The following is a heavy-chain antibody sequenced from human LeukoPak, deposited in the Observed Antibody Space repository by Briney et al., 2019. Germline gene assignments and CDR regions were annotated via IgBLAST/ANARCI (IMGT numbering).Heavy chain of an antibody. Sequence: SGPALMKPTQTLALTCTLSGFSLTTTRVGVGWIRQPPGKALEWLAFIFWNDDKTYRPSLKSRLTITKDTSRNQVVLIMTNMDPVDTATYYCAHRARAEVGLYYFDYWGQGTLVTVSS. CDR2: IFWNDDK. CDR1: GFSLTTTRVG. V-gene: IGHV2-5*01. CDR3: AHRARAEVGLYYFDY. D-gene: IGHD3-10*01. J-gene: IGHJ4*02.